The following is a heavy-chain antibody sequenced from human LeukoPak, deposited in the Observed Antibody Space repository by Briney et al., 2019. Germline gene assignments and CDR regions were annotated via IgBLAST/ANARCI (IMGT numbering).Heavy chain of an antibody. CDR3: TRGSSGRRDN. CDR2: MNPNSGNT. V-gene: IGHV1-8*01. CDR1: GYTFTSCG. D-gene: IGHD6-19*01. Sequence: AASVKVSCKASGYTFTSCGINWVRQATGQGLEWMGWMNPNSGNTGYGQSFQGRITTTRDISIGTAYMELSNLTSEDTAIYYCTRGSSGRRDNWGQGTLVTVSA. J-gene: IGHJ4*02.